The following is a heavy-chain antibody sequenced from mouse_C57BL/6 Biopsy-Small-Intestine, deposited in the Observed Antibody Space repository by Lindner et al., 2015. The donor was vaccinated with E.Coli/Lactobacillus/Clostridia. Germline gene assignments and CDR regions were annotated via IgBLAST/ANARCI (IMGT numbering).Heavy chain of an antibody. D-gene: IGHD1-1*01. J-gene: IGHJ1*03. CDR1: GYTFTGYW. V-gene: IGHV1-9*01. CDR2: ILSGSGST. CDR3: AHYYGSSSYWYFDV. Sequence: VQLQESGAELMKPGASVKLSCKATGYTFTGYWIEWVKQRPGHGLEWIGEILSGSGSTNYNEKFKGKATFTADTSSNTAYMQLSSLTTEDSAIYYCAHYYGSSSYWYFDVWGTGTTVTVSS.